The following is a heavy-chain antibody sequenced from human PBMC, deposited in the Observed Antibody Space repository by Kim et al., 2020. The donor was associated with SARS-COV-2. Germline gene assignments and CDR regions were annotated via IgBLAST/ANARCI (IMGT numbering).Heavy chain of an antibody. Sequence: QPPGERLEWIGRLYYSGDPSYNPPRKRRVSIWGDTSKNQFSLKLGAVTAADTAVYYCAREESGGGNSVPWGQGTLVTVSS. J-gene: IGHJ5*02. CDR2: LYYSGDP. CDR3: AREESGGGNSVP. V-gene: IGHV4-39*07. D-gene: IGHD2-21*02.